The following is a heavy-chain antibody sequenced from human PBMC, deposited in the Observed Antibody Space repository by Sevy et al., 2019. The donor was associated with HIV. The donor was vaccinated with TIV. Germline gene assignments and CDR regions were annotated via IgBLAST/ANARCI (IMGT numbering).Heavy chain of an antibody. V-gene: IGHV3-30*18. J-gene: IGHJ6*02. CDR2: ISYDGSNK. D-gene: IGHD3-16*01. Sequence: GGSLRLFCAASGFTFSSYGMHWVRQAPGKGLEWVAVISYDGSNKYYADSVKGRFTISRDNSKNTLYLQMNSLRAEDTAVYYCAKEGVWGSYNYYYYGMDVWGQGTTVTVSS. CDR3: AKEGVWGSYNYYYYGMDV. CDR1: GFTFSSYG.